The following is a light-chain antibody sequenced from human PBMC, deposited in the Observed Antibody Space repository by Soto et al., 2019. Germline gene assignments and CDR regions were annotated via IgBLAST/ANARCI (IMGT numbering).Light chain of an antibody. CDR2: DVS. Sequence: DIQMTQSPSSLSASVGDRVTITCRASQSISSFLNWYQQKPGKAPKFLIYDVSSLQSGVPSRFSGSGSVTDFTLTISSLQPGDSGTYFCQQSYSTPFTFGPGTKVDIK. J-gene: IGKJ3*01. CDR3: QQSYSTPFT. CDR1: QSISSF. V-gene: IGKV1-39*01.